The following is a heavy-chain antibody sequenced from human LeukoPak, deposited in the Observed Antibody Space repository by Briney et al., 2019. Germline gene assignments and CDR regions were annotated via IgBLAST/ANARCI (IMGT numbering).Heavy chain of an antibody. D-gene: IGHD5-18*01. V-gene: IGHV6-1*01. Sequence: SQTLSLTCALSGDSVSSHSAAWNWTRQSPSRGLECLGRTYYRSKWYNDYAVSVKSRITINPDTSKNQFSLQLNSVTPEDTAVYYCARAGYSYGVFYYFDYWGQGTLVTVSS. CDR2: TYYRSKWYN. CDR3: ARAGYSYGVFYYFDY. CDR1: GDSVSSHSAA. J-gene: IGHJ4*02.